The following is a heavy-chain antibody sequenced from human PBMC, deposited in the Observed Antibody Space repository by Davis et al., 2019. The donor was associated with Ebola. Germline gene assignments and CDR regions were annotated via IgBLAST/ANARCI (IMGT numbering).Heavy chain of an antibody. D-gene: IGHD1-1*01. CDR3: ARAGLERYYFDY. Sequence: GESLKISCTASGFTFSSYSMNWVRQAPGKGLEWVSSISSSSSYIYYADSVKGRFTISRDNAKKSLYLQMNSLRAEDTAVYYCARAGLERYYFDYWGQGTLVTVSS. J-gene: IGHJ4*02. CDR2: ISSSSSYI. V-gene: IGHV3-21*04. CDR1: GFTFSSYS.